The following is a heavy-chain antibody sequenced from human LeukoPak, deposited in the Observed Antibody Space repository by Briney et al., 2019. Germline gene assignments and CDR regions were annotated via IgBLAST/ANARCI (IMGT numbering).Heavy chain of an antibody. CDR2: ISGVEGDT. CDR1: GFTFGIYP. Sequence: GGSLRLSCVASGFTFGIYPMNWFRRAPGRGLEWVSGISGVEGDTYYADSVKGRFTISRDHSKNTLYLQMSSLRVEDTAVYYCSKIMTTVRYFWYGVDVWGQGTTVTVSS. J-gene: IGHJ6*02. CDR3: SKIMTTVRYFWYGVDV. D-gene: IGHD4-17*01. V-gene: IGHV3-23*01.